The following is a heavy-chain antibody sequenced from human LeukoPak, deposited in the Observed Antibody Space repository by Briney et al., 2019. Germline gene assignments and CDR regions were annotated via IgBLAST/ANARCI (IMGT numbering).Heavy chain of an antibody. V-gene: IGHV4-4*07. D-gene: IGHD4-17*01. J-gene: IGHJ6*03. Sequence: PSETLSLTCTVSGGSISSYYWSWIRQPAGKGLEWIGRIYTSGSTNYNPSLKSRVTMSVDTSKNQFSLKLSSVTAADTAVYYCARVHYGDYVQDYYYYYMDVWGKGTTVTVSS. CDR1: GGSISSYY. CDR2: IYTSGST. CDR3: ARVHYGDYVQDYYYYYMDV.